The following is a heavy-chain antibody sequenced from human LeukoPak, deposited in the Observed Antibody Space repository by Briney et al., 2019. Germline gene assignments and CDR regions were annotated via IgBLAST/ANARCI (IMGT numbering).Heavy chain of an antibody. J-gene: IGHJ6*03. CDR1: GYTFTSYY. CDR2: INPSGGST. V-gene: IGHV1-46*01. Sequence: ASVKVSCKASGYTFTSYYMHWVRQAPGQGLEWMGIINPSGGSTSYAQKFQGRVTMTRDMSTSTVYMELSSLRSEDTAVYYCARDLNGVTMVRGVIMTDSHMDVWGKGTTVTVSS. D-gene: IGHD3-10*01. CDR3: ARDLNGVTMVRGVIMTDSHMDV.